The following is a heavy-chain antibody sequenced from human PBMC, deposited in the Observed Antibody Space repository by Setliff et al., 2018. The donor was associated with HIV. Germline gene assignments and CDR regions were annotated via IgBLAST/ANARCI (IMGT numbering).Heavy chain of an antibody. CDR3: ARASFPRYCSITSCFEKGWFDP. V-gene: IGHV3-30*03. J-gene: IGHJ5*02. CDR1: GFTFSSYG. CDR2: ISYDGSNK. D-gene: IGHD2-2*01. Sequence: LRLSCAASGFTFSSYGMHWVRQAPGKGLEWVAVISYDGSNKYYADSVKGRFTISRDNSKNTLYLQMNSLRAEDTAVYYCARASFPRYCSITSCFEKGWFDPWGQGTLVTVSS.